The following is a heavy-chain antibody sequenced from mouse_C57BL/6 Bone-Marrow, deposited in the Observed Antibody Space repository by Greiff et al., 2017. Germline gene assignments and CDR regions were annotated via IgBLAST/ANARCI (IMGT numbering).Heavy chain of an antibody. V-gene: IGHV5-17*01. CDR3: ARRKGLDY. J-gene: IGHJ2*01. CDR1: GFTFTDYG. CDR2: ISRGSSTI. Sequence: EVKLLQSGGGLVKPGGSLKLSCAASGFTFTDYGMHWVRQAPEQGLEWVAYISRGSSTIYYTDTVKGRFTLSRDNAKNTLFLQMTSLTSEDTAMYYCARRKGLDYWGQGTTLTVSS.